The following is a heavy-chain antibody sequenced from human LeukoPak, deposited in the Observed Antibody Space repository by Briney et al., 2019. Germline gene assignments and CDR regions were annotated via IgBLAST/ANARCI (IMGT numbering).Heavy chain of an antibody. J-gene: IGHJ4*02. CDR1: GGTFSSYA. CDR3: ARAQHSGSPLRYYFDY. V-gene: IGHV1-69*04. Sequence: SVKVSCKASGGTFSSYAISWVRQAPGQGLEWMGRIIPILGIANYAQKFQGRVTITADKSTSTAYMELSSLRSEDTAVYYCARAQHSGSPLRYYFDYWGQGTLVTVSS. CDR2: IIPILGIA. D-gene: IGHD1-26*01.